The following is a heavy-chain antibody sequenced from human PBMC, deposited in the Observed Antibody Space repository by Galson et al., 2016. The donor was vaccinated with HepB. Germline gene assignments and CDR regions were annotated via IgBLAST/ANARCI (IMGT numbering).Heavy chain of an antibody. CDR3: ARVGRGTDAFDI. V-gene: IGHV4-61*01. Sequence: ETLSLTCTVSGGSVSSGSYYWSWIRQPPGKGLEWIGYIYYSGSTKNNPSLKSRVTISVDTSKNQFSLKLSSVTAADTAVYYCARVGRGTDAFDIWGQGTMVTVSS. J-gene: IGHJ3*02. CDR1: GGSVSSGSYY. D-gene: IGHD1-1*01. CDR2: IYYSGST.